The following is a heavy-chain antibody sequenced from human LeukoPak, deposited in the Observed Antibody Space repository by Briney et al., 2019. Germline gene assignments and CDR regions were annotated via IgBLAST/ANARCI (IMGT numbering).Heavy chain of an antibody. CDR2: IRSNSDGGTI. CDR3: ATDFYDST. D-gene: IGHD3-22*01. J-gene: IGHJ5*02. Sequence: GGSLRLSCAASGFTFSSYAMSWVRQAPGKGLEWVGRIRSNSDGGTIDYAAPVKGRFTLSRDDSKATLYLQMNSLQTEDTAVYYCATDFYDSTWGQGTLVTVSS. V-gene: IGHV3-15*01. CDR1: GFTFSSYA.